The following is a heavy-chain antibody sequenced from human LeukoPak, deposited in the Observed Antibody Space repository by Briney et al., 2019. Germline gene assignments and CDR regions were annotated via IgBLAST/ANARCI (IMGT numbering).Heavy chain of an antibody. CDR1: GFTFSKYG. Sequence: QSGGSLRLSCAASGFTFSKYGMNWVRQAPGKGLEWVSGVGVGGTTYYADSVKGRFTISRDTSKNTLYLQMNSLRAEDTAVYYCAKAQGYYDCWGQGTLVTVSS. D-gene: IGHD3-22*01. J-gene: IGHJ4*02. CDR3: AKAQGYYDC. CDR2: VGVGGTT. V-gene: IGHV3-23*01.